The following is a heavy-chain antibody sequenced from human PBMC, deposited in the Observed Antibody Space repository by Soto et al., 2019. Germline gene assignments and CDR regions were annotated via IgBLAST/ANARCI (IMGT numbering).Heavy chain of an antibody. CDR1: GFTFSSYW. D-gene: IGHD6-6*01. CDR2: INSDGSST. J-gene: IGHJ6*02. V-gene: IGHV3-74*01. CDR3: ARAPAARYYYYGMDV. Sequence: EVQLVESGGGLVQPGGSLRLSCAASGFTFSSYWMHWVRQAPGKGLVWVSRINSDGSSTSYADSVKGRFTISRDNAKNTLYLQMNSLRAEDTAVYYCARAPAARYYYYGMDVWGQGTTVTVSS.